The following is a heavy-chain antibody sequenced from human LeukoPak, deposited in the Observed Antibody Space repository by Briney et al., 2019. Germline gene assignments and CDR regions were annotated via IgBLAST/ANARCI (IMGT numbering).Heavy chain of an antibody. CDR2: IYTSGST. J-gene: IGHJ4*02. Sequence: SETLSLTCTVSGGSISSGSYYWSWLRQPAGKGLEWIGRIYTSGSTNYNPSLKSRVTISVDTSKNQSALKLSSVTAADTAVYYCARSLYYYDSSGYVDYGGQGTLVTVSS. V-gene: IGHV4-61*02. CDR1: GGSISSGSYY. CDR3: ARSLYYYDSSGYVDY. D-gene: IGHD3-22*01.